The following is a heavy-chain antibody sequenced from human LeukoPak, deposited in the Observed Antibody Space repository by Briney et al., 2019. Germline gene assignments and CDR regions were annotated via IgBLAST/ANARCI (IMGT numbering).Heavy chain of an antibody. CDR1: GFTFSNYA. CDR2: ITGGGSGI. CDR3: AKWGDYDVLTGYYVSDY. D-gene: IGHD3-9*01. V-gene: IGHV3-23*01. J-gene: IGHJ4*02. Sequence: QSGASLRLSCAASGFTFSNYAMSWVRQAPGKGLEWVSAITGGGSGIYYADSMKSRFTISRDNSKNTLYLQINSLRAEDTAVYYCAKWGDYDVLTGYYVSDYWGQGTLVTVSS.